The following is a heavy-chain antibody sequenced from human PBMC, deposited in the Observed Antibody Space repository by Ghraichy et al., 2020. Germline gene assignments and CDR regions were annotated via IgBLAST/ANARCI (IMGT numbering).Heavy chain of an antibody. CDR1: GASINTYY. J-gene: IGHJ4*02. V-gene: IGHV4-59*12. CDR2: ISDSGST. D-gene: IGHD3-10*01. CDR3: ARLAYGGTYYFSLD. Sequence: LSLTCDVSGASINTYYWNWIRQSPGMGLEWLGFISDSGSTYYKPSLRSRVTISADTSKNQVSLKLTSVTAADTAVYYCARLAYGGTYYFSLDWGQGALVTVSS.